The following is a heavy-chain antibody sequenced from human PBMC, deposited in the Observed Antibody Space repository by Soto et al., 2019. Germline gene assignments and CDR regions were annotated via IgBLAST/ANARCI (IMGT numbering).Heavy chain of an antibody. D-gene: IGHD1-26*01. CDR1: GGSMSSSNW. Sequence: QVQLQESGPGLVKPSGTLSLTCTVSGGSMSSSNWWNWVRQSPGKGLEWIGEAHHSGRTNYNPSLNSRVTISVDKSQNQFSLKLSSVTAADTAVYYGARSEATGLDCWGQGTLVTVSS. CDR3: ARSEATGLDC. CDR2: AHHSGRT. J-gene: IGHJ4*02. V-gene: IGHV4-4*02.